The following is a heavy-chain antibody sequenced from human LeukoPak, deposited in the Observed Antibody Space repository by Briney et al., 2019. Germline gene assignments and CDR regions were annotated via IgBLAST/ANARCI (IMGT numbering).Heavy chain of an antibody. CDR2: ISSSSSYI. J-gene: IGHJ5*02. CDR1: GFTFSSYS. Sequence: PGGSLRLSCAASGFTFSSYSMNWVRQAPGKGLEWVSSISSSSSYIYYADSVKGRFTISRDNAKNSLYLQMNSLRAEGTAVYYCARVGVVPRGWFDPWGQGTLVTVSS. CDR3: ARVGVVPRGWFDP. V-gene: IGHV3-21*01. D-gene: IGHD3-3*01.